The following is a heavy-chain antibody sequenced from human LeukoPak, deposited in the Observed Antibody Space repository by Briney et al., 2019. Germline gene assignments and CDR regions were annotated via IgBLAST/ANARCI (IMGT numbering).Heavy chain of an antibody. CDR2: ISYDGSNK. J-gene: IGHJ4*02. Sequence: GGSLRLSCAASGFAFSSYAMHWVRQAPGKGLEWVAVISYDGSNKYYADSVKGRFTISRDNSKNTVYLQMNSLSAEDTAIYYCAIVTDGYWGRGTLVTVSS. CDR1: GFAFSSYA. V-gene: IGHV3-30-3*01. D-gene: IGHD2-21*02. CDR3: AIVTDGY.